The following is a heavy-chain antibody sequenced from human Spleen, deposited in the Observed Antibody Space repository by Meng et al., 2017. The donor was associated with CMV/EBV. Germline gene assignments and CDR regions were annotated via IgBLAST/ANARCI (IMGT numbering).Heavy chain of an antibody. CDR1: GFTFSDHY. CDR3: VRVRAGAGPDY. Sequence: LSCAASGFTFSDHYMTWVRQAPGKGLEWVSSISSASSYIHYADSVKGRFTISRDNAKNSLYLQMNSLRAEDTAVYYCVRVRAGAGPDYWAQGTLVTVSS. CDR2: ISSASSYI. V-gene: IGHV3-11*06. D-gene: IGHD6-13*01. J-gene: IGHJ4*02.